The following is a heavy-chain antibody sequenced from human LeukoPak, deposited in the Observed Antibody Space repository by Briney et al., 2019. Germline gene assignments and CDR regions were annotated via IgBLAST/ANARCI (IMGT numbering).Heavy chain of an antibody. Sequence: SQTLSLTCTVSGGSISSGGYYWGWIRQPPGKGLEWIGSIYYSGSTYYNPSLKSRVTISVDTSKNQFSLKLSSVTAADTAVYYCARRRSRYSSGWFVDYWGQGTLVTVSS. CDR3: ARRRSRYSSGWFVDY. CDR1: GGSISSGGYY. CDR2: IYYSGST. D-gene: IGHD6-19*01. J-gene: IGHJ4*02. V-gene: IGHV4-39*01.